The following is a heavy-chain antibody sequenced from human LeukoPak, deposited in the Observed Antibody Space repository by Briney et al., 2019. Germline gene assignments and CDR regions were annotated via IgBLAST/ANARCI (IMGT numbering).Heavy chain of an antibody. D-gene: IGHD3-9*01. J-gene: IGHJ4*02. CDR2: ITPNSGGT. CDR3: ARQGVETGTDY. Sequence: PVASLRLSCTASGYTFTGHYMHWVRQAPGQGPEWMGWITPNSGGTNYAQTFQGRVTITRDTSINTAYMQLSSLRCDDTAVYYCARQGVETGTDYWGQGTLVTVSA. CDR1: GYTFTGHY. V-gene: IGHV1-2*02.